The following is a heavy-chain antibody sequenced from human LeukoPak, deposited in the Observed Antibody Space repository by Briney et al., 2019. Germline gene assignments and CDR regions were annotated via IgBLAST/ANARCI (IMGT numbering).Heavy chain of an antibody. CDR1: GGSISSYY. CDR2: IYYSGST. Sequence: SETLSLTCTVSGGSISSYYWSWIRQPPGKGLEWIGYIYYSGSTNYNPSLKSRVTISVDTSKNQFSLKLSSVTAADTAVYYCARTSTVTSDAFDIWGQGTVVTVSS. CDR3: ARTSTVTSDAFDI. D-gene: IGHD4-17*01. J-gene: IGHJ3*02. V-gene: IGHV4-59*01.